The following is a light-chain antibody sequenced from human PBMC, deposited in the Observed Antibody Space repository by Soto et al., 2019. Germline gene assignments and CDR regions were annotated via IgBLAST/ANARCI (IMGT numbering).Light chain of an antibody. CDR3: QQYNSYWT. CDR2: KAS. J-gene: IGKJ1*01. V-gene: IGKV1-5*03. CDR1: QTISSW. Sequence: NPTSQSPSTLSGSVGDRVTITCRASQTISSWLAWYQQKPGKAPKLLIYKASTLKSGVPSRFSGSGSGTEFTLTISSLQPDDFATYYCQQYNSYWTFGQGTKVDIK.